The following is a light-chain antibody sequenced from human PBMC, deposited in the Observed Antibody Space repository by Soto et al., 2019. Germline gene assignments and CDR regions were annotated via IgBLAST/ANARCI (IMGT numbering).Light chain of an antibody. CDR2: EVS. CDR1: SSDVGGYNY. V-gene: IGLV2-14*01. J-gene: IGLJ3*02. Sequence: QSALTQPASVSGSPGQSITISCTGTSSDVGGYNYVSWYQHHPGKAPKLMIYEVSDRPSGVSNRFSGSKSGNVASLTISGLQAEDEADYHCSSYTRSSTLVFGGGTKLTVL. CDR3: SSYTRSSTLV.